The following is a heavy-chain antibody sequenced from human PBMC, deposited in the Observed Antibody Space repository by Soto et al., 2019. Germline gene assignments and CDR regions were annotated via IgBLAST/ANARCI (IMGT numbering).Heavy chain of an antibody. CDR1: GYTFTSYG. Sequence: ASVKVSCKASGYTFTSYGISWVRQAPGQGLEWMGWISAYNGNTNYAQKLQGRVTMTTDTSTSTAYMELRSLRSDDTAVYYCARDTIFGVVIMGTFDYWGQGTLVIASS. D-gene: IGHD3-3*01. J-gene: IGHJ4*02. CDR2: ISAYNGNT. CDR3: ARDTIFGVVIMGTFDY. V-gene: IGHV1-18*01.